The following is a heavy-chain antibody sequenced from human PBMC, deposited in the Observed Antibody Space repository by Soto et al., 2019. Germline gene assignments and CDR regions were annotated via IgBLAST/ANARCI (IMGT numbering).Heavy chain of an antibody. Sequence: QVQLVQSGAEVKKPGSSVKVSCKASGGTFSSYAISWVRQAPGQGLEWMGGINPIFGTANYAQKFQGRVTITADESTSTAYMELSSLRSEDTAVYYCARGTYCSSTSCHPAYYYYGMDVWGQGTTVTVSS. CDR3: ARGTYCSSTSCHPAYYYYGMDV. CDR2: INPIFGTA. D-gene: IGHD2-2*01. J-gene: IGHJ6*02. CDR1: GGTFSSYA. V-gene: IGHV1-69*01.